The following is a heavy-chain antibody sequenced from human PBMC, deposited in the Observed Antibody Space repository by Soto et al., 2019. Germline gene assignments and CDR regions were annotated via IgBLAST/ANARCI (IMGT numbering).Heavy chain of an antibody. CDR2: IFSNDEK. V-gene: IGHV2-26*01. Sequence: ETLSLTCAVSGGSISSGGYSWSWIRQPPGKALEWLAHIFSNDEKSYSTSLKSRLTISKDTSKSQVVLTMTNMGPVDTATYYCARIRRYSSSWYSGVYYFDYWGQGTLVTVSS. CDR3: ARIRRYSSSWYSGVYYFDY. J-gene: IGHJ4*02. CDR1: GGSISSGGYS. D-gene: IGHD6-13*01.